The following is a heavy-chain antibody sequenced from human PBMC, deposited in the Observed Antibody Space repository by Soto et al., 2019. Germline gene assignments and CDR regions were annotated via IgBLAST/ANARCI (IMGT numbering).Heavy chain of an antibody. V-gene: IGHV5-51*01. CDR2: IYPGDSDV. D-gene: IGHD3-10*01. Sequence: GESLKISCKGSGYSFTNYGIGWVRQMPGKGLEWMGIIYPGDSDVRYSPSFQGQVTMSADTSITTAYLQWSSLKASDTAMYYCARKTKGLSMGPNNYWGQGTLVTVSS. CDR1: GYSFTNYG. J-gene: IGHJ4*02. CDR3: ARKTKGLSMGPNNY.